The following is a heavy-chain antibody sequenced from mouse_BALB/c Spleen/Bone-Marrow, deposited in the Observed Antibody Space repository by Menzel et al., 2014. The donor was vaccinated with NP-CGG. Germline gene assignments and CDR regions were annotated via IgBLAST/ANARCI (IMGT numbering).Heavy chain of an antibody. CDR3: ARVSYDYFDY. CDR1: GFIFSDYY. V-gene: IGHV5-4*02. D-gene: IGHD2-4*01. Sequence: EVKLQESGGGLVKPGGSLKLSCAASGFIFSDYYMYWVRQTPEKRLEWVATISDGGSYTYYPDSVKGRFTISRDNAKNNLYLQMSSLKSEDTAMYYCARVSYDYFDYWGQGTTLTVSS. J-gene: IGHJ2*01. CDR2: ISDGGSYT.